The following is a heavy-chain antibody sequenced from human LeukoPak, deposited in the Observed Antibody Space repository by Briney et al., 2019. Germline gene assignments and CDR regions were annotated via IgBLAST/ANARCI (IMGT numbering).Heavy chain of an antibody. CDR3: AKDVDPFGSGGYVEGFDY. CDR2: ISYDGSNK. J-gene: IGHJ4*02. Sequence: PGRSLRLSCAASGFTFSSYGMHWVRQAPGKGLEWVAVISYDGSNKYYADSVKGRFTISRDNSKNTLYLQMNSLRAEDTAVYYCAKDVDPFGSGGYVEGFDYWGQGTLVTVSS. V-gene: IGHV3-30*18. CDR1: GFTFSSYG. D-gene: IGHD3-10*01.